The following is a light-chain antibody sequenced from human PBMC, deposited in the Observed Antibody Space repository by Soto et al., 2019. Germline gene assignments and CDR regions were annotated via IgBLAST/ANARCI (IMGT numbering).Light chain of an antibody. CDR3: SSYAGSNLF. J-gene: IGLJ1*01. CDR1: SSDVGGYNY. Sequence: QSALTQPPSASGSPGQSVTISCTGTSSDVGGYNYVSWYQQHPGKAPKLMIYEVSKRPSGVPDRFSGSKSGNTASLTVSGLQAEDEADYYCSSYAGSNLFSGTGTKVTVL. V-gene: IGLV2-8*01. CDR2: EVS.